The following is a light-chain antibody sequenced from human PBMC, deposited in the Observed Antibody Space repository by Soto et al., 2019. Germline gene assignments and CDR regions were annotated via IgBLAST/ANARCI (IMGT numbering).Light chain of an antibody. J-gene: IGKJ1*01. CDR1: QTISVY. Sequence: SQVAQSPSSRSAAGGDTDIITCRASQTISVYLNWYQQIAGKAPKLLIYTASTLQTGVPSRFSGSGSGTDFTLTISSLQPDDFATYHCQQSYSTPPTFGQVNKVEIK. CDR2: TAS. V-gene: IGKV1-39*01. CDR3: QQSYSTPPT.